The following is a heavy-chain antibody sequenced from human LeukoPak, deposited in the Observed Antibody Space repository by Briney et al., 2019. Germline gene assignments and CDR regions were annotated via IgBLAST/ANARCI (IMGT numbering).Heavy chain of an antibody. J-gene: IGHJ6*03. Sequence: PGGSLRLSCAASGFTFSSYEMNWVRQAPGKGLEWVSYISSSGSTIYYADSVKGRFTISRDNAKNSLYLQMNSLRVEDTAVYYCARDRYSCPYCYDSSGYYYYYYMDVWGKGTTVTVSS. CDR1: GFTFSSYE. V-gene: IGHV3-48*03. CDR3: ARDRYSCPYCYDSSGYYYYYYMDV. CDR2: ISSSGSTI. D-gene: IGHD3-22*01.